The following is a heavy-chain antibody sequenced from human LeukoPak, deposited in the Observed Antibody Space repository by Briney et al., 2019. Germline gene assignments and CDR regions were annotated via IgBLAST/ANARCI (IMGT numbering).Heavy chain of an antibody. Sequence: XXYTSGSTNYNPSLKSRVTMSVDTSKNQFSLKLSSVTAADTAVYYCARADCSSTSCYTNYFDYWGQGTLVTVSS. V-gene: IGHV4-4*07. D-gene: IGHD2-2*02. CDR3: ARADCSSTSCYTNYFDY. CDR2: XYTSGST. J-gene: IGHJ4*02.